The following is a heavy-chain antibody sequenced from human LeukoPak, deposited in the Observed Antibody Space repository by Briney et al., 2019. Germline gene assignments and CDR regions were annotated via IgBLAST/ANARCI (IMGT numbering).Heavy chain of an antibody. V-gene: IGHV1-69*04. Sequence: SVEVSCKASGGTFSSYAISWVRQAPGQGLEWMGRIIPILGIANYAQKFQGRVTITADKSTSTAYMELSSLRSEDTAVYYCARDMSIAVAGSSFLHWGQGTLVTVSS. CDR1: GGTFSSYA. D-gene: IGHD6-19*01. CDR3: ARDMSIAVAGSSFLH. J-gene: IGHJ1*01. CDR2: IIPILGIA.